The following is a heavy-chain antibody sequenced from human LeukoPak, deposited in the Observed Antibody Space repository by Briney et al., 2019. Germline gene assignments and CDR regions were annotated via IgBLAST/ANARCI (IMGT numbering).Heavy chain of an antibody. Sequence: GGSLRLSCAASGFSVSVNYMSWVRQAPGKGLEWVSVLFASGYSKYADSVKGRFTISRDNSENTLDLQMNSLRAEDTAVYYCAKVRVRFAVVPAAKRGDYWGQGTLVTVSS. J-gene: IGHJ4*02. CDR3: AKVRVRFAVVPAAKRGDY. D-gene: IGHD2-2*01. CDR1: GFSVSVNY. V-gene: IGHV3-66*01. CDR2: LFASGYS.